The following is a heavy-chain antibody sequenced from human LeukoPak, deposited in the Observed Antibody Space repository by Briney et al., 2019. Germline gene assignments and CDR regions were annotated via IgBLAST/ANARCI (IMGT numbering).Heavy chain of an antibody. J-gene: IGHJ4*02. V-gene: IGHV4-39*07. Sequence: KTSETLSLSCTVSGGSISTITYYWGWIRQPPGKGLEWVGHMYYRGNTFYNPSLKSRVTISVDTSKNQFSLKLSSVTAADTAVYYCARIYGSGSYFIGTDYWGQGTLVTVSS. CDR1: GGSISTITYY. D-gene: IGHD3-10*01. CDR2: MYYRGNT. CDR3: ARIYGSGSYFIGTDY.